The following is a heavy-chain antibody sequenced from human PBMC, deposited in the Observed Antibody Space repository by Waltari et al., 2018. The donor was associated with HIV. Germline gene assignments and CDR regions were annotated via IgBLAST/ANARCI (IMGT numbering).Heavy chain of an antibody. V-gene: IGHV1-8*01. Sequence: VPLGKPGAEVKQLGASVKVSCKAWASTVPSFATNWVRQATGQGLEWMGWMNPNSGNTGYAQKFQGRVTMTRNTSISTAYMELSSLRSEDTAVYYCARGFTRYSSGWYGYWGQGTLVTVSS. CDR3: ARGFTRYSSGWYGY. CDR1: ASTVPSFA. CDR2: MNPNSGNT. D-gene: IGHD6-19*01. J-gene: IGHJ4*02.